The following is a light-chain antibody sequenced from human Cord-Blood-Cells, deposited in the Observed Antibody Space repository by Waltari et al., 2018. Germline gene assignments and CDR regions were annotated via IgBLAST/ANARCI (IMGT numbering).Light chain of an antibody. CDR3: QVWDSSSDREV. CDR2: DDS. Sequence: SYVLTQPPSVSVAPGKTARITCGGTNVGSKSVHWYQQKPDQAPVLVVYDDSDRPSGIPERFSGSNSGNTATLTISRVEAGDEADYYCQVWDSSSDREVFGGGTKLTVL. CDR1: NVGSKS. J-gene: IGLJ3*02. V-gene: IGLV3-21*03.